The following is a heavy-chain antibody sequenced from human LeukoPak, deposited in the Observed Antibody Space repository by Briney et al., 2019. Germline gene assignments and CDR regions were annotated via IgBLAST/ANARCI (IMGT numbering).Heavy chain of an antibody. CDR2: IYYSGST. V-gene: IGHV4-59*01. J-gene: IGHJ4*02. CDR3: ARGGWKRYLTMDY. D-gene: IGHD6-19*01. Sequence: SETLSLTCTVSGGSISSYYWSWIRQPPGKGLEWIGDIYYSGSTNYNPSLKSRVTISVDTSKNQFSLKLSSVTAADTAVYYCARGGWKRYLTMDYWGQGTLVTVSS. CDR1: GGSISSYY.